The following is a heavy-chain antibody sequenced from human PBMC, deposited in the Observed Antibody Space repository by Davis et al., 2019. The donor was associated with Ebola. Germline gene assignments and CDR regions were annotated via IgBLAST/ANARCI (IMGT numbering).Heavy chain of an antibody. CDR3: ALRDFVT. J-gene: IGHJ4*02. V-gene: IGHV4-39*01. D-gene: IGHD2-15*01. Sequence: GSLRLSCAVSGDSISNSNYYWSWIRQTPGKGLVWIGSIYNSGTTNYNPSLKSRVTISADTSKNQFSLTLTSVTAADTAVYYCALRDFVTWGQGTQVTVSS. CDR2: IYNSGTT. CDR1: GDSISNSNYY.